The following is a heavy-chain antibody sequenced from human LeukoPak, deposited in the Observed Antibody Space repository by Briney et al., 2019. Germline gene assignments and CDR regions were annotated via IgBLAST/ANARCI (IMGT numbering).Heavy chain of an antibody. Sequence: GRSLRLSGAASGFTFSSYAMHRVRQAPGKGLEWVAVIWYDGSSEYYADSVKGRFTISRDHSKNTLYLQMNSLRAEDTAVYYCARDFGTPETYFYYWGQGTLVTVSS. CDR3: ARDFGTPETYFYY. CDR2: IWYDGSSE. CDR1: GFTFSSYA. V-gene: IGHV3-33*01. J-gene: IGHJ4*02. D-gene: IGHD3-16*01.